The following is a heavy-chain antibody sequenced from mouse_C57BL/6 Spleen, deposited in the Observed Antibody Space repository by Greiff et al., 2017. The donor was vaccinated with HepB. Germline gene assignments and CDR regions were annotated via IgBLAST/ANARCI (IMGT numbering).Heavy chain of an antibody. V-gene: IGHV14-3*01. D-gene: IGHD2-1*01. CDR1: GFNIKNTY. Sequence: EVQLQQSVAELVRPGASVKLSCTASGFNIKNTYMHWVKQRPEPGLAWIGRIDPANGNTKYAPKFQGKATITADTSSNTAYLQLSSLTSEDTAIYYWAGYGNRFFYYAMDYWGQGTSVTVSS. J-gene: IGHJ4*01. CDR3: AGYGNRFFYYAMDY. CDR2: IDPANGNT.